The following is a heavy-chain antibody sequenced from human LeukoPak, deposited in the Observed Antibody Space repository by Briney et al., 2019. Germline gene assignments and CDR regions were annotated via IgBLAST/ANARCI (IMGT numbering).Heavy chain of an antibody. CDR3: AKVSVGGRVAYYFDY. J-gene: IGHJ4*02. D-gene: IGHD2-15*01. Sequence: GGSLRLSCAASGFTFSSYAMSWVRQAPGKGLEWVSAISGSGGSTYYADSVKGRFTISRDNSKNTLYLQMNSLRDEDTAVYYCAKVSVGGRVAYYFDYWGQGTLVTVSS. V-gene: IGHV3-23*01. CDR1: GFTFSSYA. CDR2: ISGSGGST.